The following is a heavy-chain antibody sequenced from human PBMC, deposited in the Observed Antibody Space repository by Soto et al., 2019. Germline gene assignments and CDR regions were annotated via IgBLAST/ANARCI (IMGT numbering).Heavy chain of an antibody. CDR3: ARDRSGHIMAFDM. CDR1: VFTFSSYS. D-gene: IGHD6-19*01. Sequence: VGSLRLSCASSVFTFSSYSMNCVRHSPGKWLEWVSSISSSSSYIYYADSVKGRFTISRDNAKNSLYLQMNSLRAEDTAVYYCARDRSGHIMAFDMWGQGTLVIVSS. V-gene: IGHV3-21*01. J-gene: IGHJ3*02. CDR2: ISSSSSYI.